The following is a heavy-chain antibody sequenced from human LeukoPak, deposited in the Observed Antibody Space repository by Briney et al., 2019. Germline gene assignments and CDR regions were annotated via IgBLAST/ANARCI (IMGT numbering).Heavy chain of an antibody. J-gene: IGHJ4*02. CDR1: GFTFSSYG. CDR3: AKVNYYGSGSYWEALDF. CDR2: ISYDGRIK. Sequence: GGSLRLSCAASGFTFSSYGMHWVRQAPGKGLEWVAVISYDGRIKYYADSVKGRFTISRDNSKNTLYLQMNSLRAEDTAVYYCAKVNYYGSGSYWEALDFWGQGTLVTVSS. V-gene: IGHV3-30*18. D-gene: IGHD3-10*01.